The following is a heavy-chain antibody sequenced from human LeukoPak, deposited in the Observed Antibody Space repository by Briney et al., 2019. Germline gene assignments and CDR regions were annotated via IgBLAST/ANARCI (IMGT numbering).Heavy chain of an antibody. CDR2: ISYDGSNK. J-gene: IGHJ5*02. D-gene: IGHD3-22*01. V-gene: IGHV3-30-3*01. CDR3: AKDSSGSGYPT. Sequence: GVSLRLSCAASGFTFSSYAMHWVRQAPGKGLEWVAVISYDGSNKYYADSVKGRFTISRDNSKNTLYLQMNSLRAEDTAVYYCAKDSSGSGYPTWGQGTLVTVSS. CDR1: GFTFSSYA.